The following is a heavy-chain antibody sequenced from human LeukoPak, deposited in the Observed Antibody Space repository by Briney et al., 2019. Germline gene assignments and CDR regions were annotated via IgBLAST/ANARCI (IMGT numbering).Heavy chain of an antibody. CDR3: ARIDGPTVFTYYMDL. J-gene: IGHJ6*03. D-gene: IGHD3-16*01. CDR2: ISPRSETI. V-gene: IGHV3-48*04. CDR1: GFSFNRRG. Sequence: TGRSLRLSCATSGFSFNRRGMNWVRHPPGKGLEWVSYISPRSETIYYAESVEGRFTVSRDDSKDSLYLQMHTLRAEETAVYYCARIDGPTVFTYYMDLWGKGTTVTVAS.